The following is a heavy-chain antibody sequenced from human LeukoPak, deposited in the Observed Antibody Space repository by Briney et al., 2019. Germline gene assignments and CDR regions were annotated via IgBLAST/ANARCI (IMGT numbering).Heavy chain of an antibody. CDR2: INPKSGGT. J-gene: IGHJ4*02. CDR1: GYTFTGYY. V-gene: IGHV1-2*02. D-gene: IGHD2-21*02. CDR3: APTTARDGHLYFDY. Sequence: ASVKVSCKASGYTFTGYYIHWVRQAPGQGLEWMGWINPKSGGTNYAQKFQGRVTMTRDTSISTAYMELSRLRSDDTAVYYCAPTTARDGHLYFDYWGQGTLVTVSS.